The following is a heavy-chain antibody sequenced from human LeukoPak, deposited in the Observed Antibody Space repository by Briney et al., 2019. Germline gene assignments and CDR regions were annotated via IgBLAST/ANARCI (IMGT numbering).Heavy chain of an antibody. V-gene: IGHV3-23*01. CDR2: ISGSGGST. J-gene: IGHJ4*02. D-gene: IGHD3-22*01. Sequence: GGSLRLSCAASGFTFSSYSMNWVRQAPGKGLEWVSTISGSGGSTFYADSVRGRFTISRDNSRSTLYPQMNSLRAEDTATYYCSPPRGDSSGYYYVYWGQGTLVTVSS. CDR3: SPPRGDSSGYYYVY. CDR1: GFTFSSYS.